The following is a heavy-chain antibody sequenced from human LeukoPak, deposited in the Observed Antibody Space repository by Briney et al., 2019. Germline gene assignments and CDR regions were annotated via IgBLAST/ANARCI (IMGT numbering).Heavy chain of an antibody. CDR1: GGSISGSSYY. CDR3: ASYVWGSYFGPKRFDY. D-gene: IGHD3-16*01. CDR2: IYYSGST. J-gene: IGHJ4*02. V-gene: IGHV4-39*01. Sequence: SETLSLTCTVSGGSISGSSYYWGWIRQPPGKGLEWIGSIYYSGSTYYNPSLKSRVTISVDTSKNQFSLKLSSVTAADTAVYYCASYVWGSYFGPKRFDYWGQGTLVTVSS.